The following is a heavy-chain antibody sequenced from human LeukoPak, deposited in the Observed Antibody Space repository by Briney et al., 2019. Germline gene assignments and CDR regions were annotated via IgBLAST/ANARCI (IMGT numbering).Heavy chain of an antibody. CDR2: ISSSSNYI. CDR1: RFTFSSYS. CDR3: ARVEEAAAFNP. Sequence: GGSLRLSCAASRFTFSSYSMNWVRQAPGKGLKWVSSISSSSNYIYYADSVKGRFTISRDNAKNSLYLQMNSLRAEDTAVYYCARVEEAAAFNPWGQGTLVTVSS. D-gene: IGHD6-13*01. J-gene: IGHJ5*02. V-gene: IGHV3-21*01.